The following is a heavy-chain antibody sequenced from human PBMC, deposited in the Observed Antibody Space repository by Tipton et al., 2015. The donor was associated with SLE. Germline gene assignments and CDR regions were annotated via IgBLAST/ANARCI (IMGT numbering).Heavy chain of an antibody. D-gene: IGHD3-3*01. J-gene: IGHJ5*02. CDR3: ARDGVEWLRGGNWFDP. CDR2: ISYDGSNQ. CDR1: GGSISSSSYY. Sequence: SLRLSCTVSGGSISSSSYYWGWVRQAPGKGLEWVAVISYDGSNQYYADSVKGRFTISRDNSKNTLYVQMNSLRPEDTAIYYCARDGVEWLRGGNWFDPWGQGTLVTVSS. V-gene: IGHV3-30-3*01.